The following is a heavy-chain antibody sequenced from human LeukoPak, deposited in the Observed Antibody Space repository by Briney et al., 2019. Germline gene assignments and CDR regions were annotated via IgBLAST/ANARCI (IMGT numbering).Heavy chain of an antibody. CDR1: GYTFTGYY. V-gene: IGHV1-2*04. D-gene: IGHD6-13*01. Sequence: GESLKISCKASGYTFTGYYMHWVRQAPGQGLEWMGWINPNSGGTNYAQKFQGWVTMTRDTSISTAYMELSRLRSDDTAVYYCARAYSSSSPLDYWGQGTLVTVSS. J-gene: IGHJ4*02. CDR2: INPNSGGT. CDR3: ARAYSSSSPLDY.